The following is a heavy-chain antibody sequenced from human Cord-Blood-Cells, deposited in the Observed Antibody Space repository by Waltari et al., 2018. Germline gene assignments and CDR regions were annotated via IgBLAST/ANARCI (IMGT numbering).Heavy chain of an antibody. CDR3: AQGRPSVYYFDY. CDR2: INAGNGNT. V-gene: IGHV1-3*01. J-gene: IGHJ4*02. CDR1: GYTFTSYA. Sequence: QVQLVQSGAEVKKPGASVKVSCKASGYTFTSYAMHWVRQAPGQRLEWMGWINAGNGNTKYSQKFQGRVTITRDTSASTAYMELSSLRSEDTAVYYCAQGRPSVYYFDYWGQGTLVTVSS.